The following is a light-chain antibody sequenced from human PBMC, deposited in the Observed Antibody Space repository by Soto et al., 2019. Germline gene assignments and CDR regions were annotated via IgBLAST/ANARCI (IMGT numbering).Light chain of an antibody. J-gene: IGKJ1*01. CDR3: QHYNSYPWT. Sequence: DIQMTQSPSTLSASVGDRVTITCRASQSIGSWLAWYQQRPGKAPNLLIYKASSLEGGVPSRFSGSGSGTEFTLTISSLQPDDFATYYCQHYNSYPWTFGQGTKVESK. V-gene: IGKV1-5*03. CDR2: KAS. CDR1: QSIGSW.